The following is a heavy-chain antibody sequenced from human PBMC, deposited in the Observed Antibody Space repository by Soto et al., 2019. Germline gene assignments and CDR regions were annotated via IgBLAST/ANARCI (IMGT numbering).Heavy chain of an antibody. CDR2: INHSGST. CDR3: ARGRGNSSSWYGDY. D-gene: IGHD6-13*01. Sequence: SETLSLTCAVYGGSFSGYYWSWIRQPPGKGLEWIGEINHSGSTNYNPSLKSRVTISVDTSKNQFSLKLSSVPAADTAVYYCARGRGNSSSWYGDYWGQGTLVTVSS. CDR1: GGSFSGYY. J-gene: IGHJ4*02. V-gene: IGHV4-34*01.